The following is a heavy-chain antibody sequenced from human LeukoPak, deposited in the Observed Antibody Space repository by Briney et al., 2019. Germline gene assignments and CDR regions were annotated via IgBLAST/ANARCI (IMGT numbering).Heavy chain of an antibody. Sequence: SETLSLTCTVSGGSISSYYWSWIRQPPGEGLEWIGYIYYSGSTNYNPSLKSRVTISVDTSKNQFSLKLSSVTAADTAVYYCASSPGVGAIDYWGQGTLVTVSS. J-gene: IGHJ4*02. V-gene: IGHV4-59*08. CDR1: GGSISSYY. D-gene: IGHD1-26*01. CDR3: ASSPGVGAIDY. CDR2: IYYSGST.